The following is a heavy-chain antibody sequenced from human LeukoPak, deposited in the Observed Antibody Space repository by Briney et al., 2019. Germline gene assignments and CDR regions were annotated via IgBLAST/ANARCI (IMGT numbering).Heavy chain of an antibody. Sequence: GGSLRLSCEGSGFTFSAYWMTWVRQAPGEGPEWVAVIWYDGSKKYYADSVKGRFTISRDNPKNTLYLQMNSLRAEDTAVYYCARGLGGNSAAFDIWGQGTMVTVSS. J-gene: IGHJ3*02. V-gene: IGHV3-33*08. D-gene: IGHD4-23*01. CDR1: GFTFSAYW. CDR3: ARGLGGNSAAFDI. CDR2: IWYDGSKK.